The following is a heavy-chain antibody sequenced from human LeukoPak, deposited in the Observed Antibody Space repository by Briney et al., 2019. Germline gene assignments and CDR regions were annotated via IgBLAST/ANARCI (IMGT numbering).Heavy chain of an antibody. Sequence: HTGGSLRLSCAASGFTFSSYGMHWVRQAPGKGLEWVAVISYDGSNKYYADSVKGRFTISRDNSKNTLYLQMNSLRAEDTAVYYCCSSTGYYYGMDVWGQGTTVTVSS. CDR2: ISYDGSNK. D-gene: IGHD2-2*01. CDR3: CSSTGYYYGMDV. CDR1: GFTFSSYG. V-gene: IGHV3-30*03. J-gene: IGHJ6*02.